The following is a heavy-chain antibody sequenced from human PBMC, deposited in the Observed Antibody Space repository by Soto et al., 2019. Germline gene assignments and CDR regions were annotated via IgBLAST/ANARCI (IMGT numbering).Heavy chain of an antibody. D-gene: IGHD7-27*01. V-gene: IGHV3-30*18. CDR2: ISYDGSNK. CDR1: GFTFSSYG. J-gene: IGHJ6*02. CDR3: AKDLLGPGRAYGMDV. Sequence: QVQLVESGGGVVQPGRSLRLSCAASGFTFSSYGMHWVRQAPGKGLEWVAVISYDGSNKYYADSVKGRFTISRDNSKKTLHLQMNSLRAEDTAVYYCAKDLLGPGRAYGMDVWGQGTTVTVSS.